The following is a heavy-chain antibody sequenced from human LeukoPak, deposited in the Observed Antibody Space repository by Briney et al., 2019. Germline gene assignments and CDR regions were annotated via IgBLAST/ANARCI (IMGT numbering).Heavy chain of an antibody. Sequence: GGSLRLSCAASGFTFSSYAMSWVRQAPGKGMEWVSAISGSGGSTYYADSVKGRFTISRDNSKNTLYLQMNSLRAEDTAVYYCAKDPYYYDSSGYYWSDGMDVWGQGTTVTVSS. D-gene: IGHD3-22*01. J-gene: IGHJ6*02. CDR1: GFTFSSYA. CDR2: ISGSGGST. V-gene: IGHV3-23*01. CDR3: AKDPYYYDSSGYYWSDGMDV.